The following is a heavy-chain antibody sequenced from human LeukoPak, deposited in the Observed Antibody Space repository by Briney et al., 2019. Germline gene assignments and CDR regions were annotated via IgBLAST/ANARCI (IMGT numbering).Heavy chain of an antibody. CDR1: GNYW. V-gene: IGHV3-74*01. D-gene: IGHD2-2*01. Sequence: GGSLRLSCAASGNYWMHWVRQAPGKGLVWVSHIDSDGSWTGYADSVKGRFTISKDNAKNMVYLHMNSLRVDDTAVYYCVSFYETYWGRGTLVTVSS. J-gene: IGHJ4*02. CDR3: VSFYETY. CDR2: IDSDGSWT.